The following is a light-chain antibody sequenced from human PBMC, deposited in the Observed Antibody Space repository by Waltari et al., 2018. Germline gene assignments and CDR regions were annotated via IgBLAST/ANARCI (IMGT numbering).Light chain of an antibody. CDR1: NIGSKS. CDR3: QGWDSSRDHSHAV. Sequence: SYVLTQPPSVSVAPGKTARITCGGNNIGSKSVHWYQQKPGQTPVLVIFYDSYRPSVIPERCSGAKSGNTATMTISRVEAGDEADYYCQGWDSSRDHSHAVFGGGTQLTVL. CDR2: YDS. V-gene: IGLV3-21*04. J-gene: IGLJ7*01.